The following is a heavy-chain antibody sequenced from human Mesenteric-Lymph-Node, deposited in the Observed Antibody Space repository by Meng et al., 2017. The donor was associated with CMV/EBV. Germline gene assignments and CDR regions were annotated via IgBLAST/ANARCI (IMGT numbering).Heavy chain of an antibody. D-gene: IGHD3-3*01. CDR1: GYSFTSYW. Sequence: GESLKISCKGSGYSFTSYWIGWVRQMPGKGLEWMGIIYPGDSDTRYSPSFQGQVTISADKSISTAYLQWSSLKASDTAMYYCARRSNFWSGYSTLANNWFDPWGQGTLVTVSS. CDR2: IYPGDSDT. V-gene: IGHV5-51*01. CDR3: ARRSNFWSGYSTLANNWFDP. J-gene: IGHJ5*02.